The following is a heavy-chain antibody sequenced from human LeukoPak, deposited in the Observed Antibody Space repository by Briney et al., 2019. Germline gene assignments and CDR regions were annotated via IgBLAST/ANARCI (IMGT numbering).Heavy chain of an antibody. CDR3: ARDRLVRGVIIVDY. V-gene: IGHV3-30*04. CDR2: ISYDGSNK. Sequence: GGSLRLSCAASGFTFSSYAMHWVRQAPGKWLEWVAVISYDGSNKYYADSVKGRFTISRDNSKNTLYLQMNSLRAEDTAVYYCARDRLVRGVIIVDYWGQGTLVTVSS. D-gene: IGHD3-10*02. CDR1: GFTFSSYA. J-gene: IGHJ4*02.